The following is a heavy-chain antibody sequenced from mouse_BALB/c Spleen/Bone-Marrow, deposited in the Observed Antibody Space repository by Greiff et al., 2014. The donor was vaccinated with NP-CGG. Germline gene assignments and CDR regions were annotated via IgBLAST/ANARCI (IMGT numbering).Heavy chain of an antibody. J-gene: IGHJ3*01. CDR3: AGPAWFAY. CDR1: GYTFTSYI. V-gene: IGHV1-14*01. Sequence: EVQLQQSGPELVKPGASVKMSCKASGYTFTSYIIHWVKQKPGQGLEWIGYINPYNDGTKYDEKFKGKATLSSDKSSSTAYMELSSLTSADSAVYYCAGPAWFAYWGQGTLVTVS. CDR2: INPYNDGT.